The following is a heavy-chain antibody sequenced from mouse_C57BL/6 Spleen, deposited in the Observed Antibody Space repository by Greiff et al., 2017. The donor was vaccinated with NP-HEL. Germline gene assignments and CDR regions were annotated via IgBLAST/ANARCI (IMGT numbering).Heavy chain of an antibody. CDR1: GYTFTSYW. CDR2: IDPSDSYT. CDR3: ARLELGRPLDY. J-gene: IGHJ4*01. D-gene: IGHD4-1*01. Sequence: VQLQQPGAELVMPGASVKLSCKASGYTFTSYWMHWVKQRPGQGLEWIGEIDPSDSYTNYNQKFKGKSTLTVDKSSSTAYMQLSSLTSEDSAVYYCARLELGRPLDYWGQGTSVTASS. V-gene: IGHV1-69*01.